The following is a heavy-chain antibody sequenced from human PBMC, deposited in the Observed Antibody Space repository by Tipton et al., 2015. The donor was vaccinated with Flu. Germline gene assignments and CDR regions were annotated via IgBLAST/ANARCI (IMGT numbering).Heavy chain of an antibody. V-gene: IGHV4-38-2*02. CDR2: IYHSGST. D-gene: IGHD5-18*01. J-gene: IGHJ6*02. CDR1: GYSISSGYY. CDR3: ARDLGIQLFYYYAMDV. Sequence: TLSLTCTVSGYSISSGYYWGWIRQPPGKGLEWIGSIYHSGSTYYNPSLKSRVTISVDTSKNQFSLKLRSVTAADTAVYYCARDLGIQLFYYYAMDVWGQGTTVTVSS.